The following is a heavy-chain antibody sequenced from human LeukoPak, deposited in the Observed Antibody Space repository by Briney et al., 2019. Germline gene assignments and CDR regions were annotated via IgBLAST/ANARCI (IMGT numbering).Heavy chain of an antibody. CDR3: AREDLGIGVAGVADY. CDR2: ISSGNSYI. CDR1: GFTFSSYA. J-gene: IGHJ4*02. Sequence: GGSLRLSCAASGFTFSSYAMSWVRQAPGKGLEWVSSISSGNSYIYYADSVKGRFTISRDNAKNSLSLQMNSLRAEDTAVYYCAREDLGIGVAGVADYWGQGTLVTVSS. V-gene: IGHV3-21*01. D-gene: IGHD6-19*01.